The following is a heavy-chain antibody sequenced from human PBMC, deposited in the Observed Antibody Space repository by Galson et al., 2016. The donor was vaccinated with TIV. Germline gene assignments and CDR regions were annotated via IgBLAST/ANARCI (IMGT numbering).Heavy chain of an antibody. D-gene: IGHD4-23*01. V-gene: IGHV3-23*01. J-gene: IGHJ3*02. CDR1: GFTFNNYA. CDR2: ISGSGGIT. CDR3: AKRRNYGGDALES. Sequence: SLRLSCAASGFTFNNYAMHWVRQAPGKGLEWVSGISGSGGITYIAESVKGRFAISRDNSRDTLCLQLNSRRAEDTAVYSCAKRRNYGGDALESWGQGTMVTVSS.